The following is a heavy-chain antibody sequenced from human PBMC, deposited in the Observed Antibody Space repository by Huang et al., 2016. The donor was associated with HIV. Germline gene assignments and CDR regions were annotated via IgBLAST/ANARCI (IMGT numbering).Heavy chain of an antibody. V-gene: IGHV4-34*01. Sequence: QVRLQQWGARLLKPSETLSLKCAVYGGSFKSHYWTWIRQSPGKGLEWIGEINYRGTTTDNPSLKGRVTLSVDTSKNQCALKLTSVTASDTAIYYCARSKMTDTSSDSTWNYFDFWGQGSPVTVSS. D-gene: IGHD2-21*02. CDR3: ARSKMTDTSSDSTWNYFDF. J-gene: IGHJ4*02. CDR2: INYRGTT. CDR1: GGSFKSHY.